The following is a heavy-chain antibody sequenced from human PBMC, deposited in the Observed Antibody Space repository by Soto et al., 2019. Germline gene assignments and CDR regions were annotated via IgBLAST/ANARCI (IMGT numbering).Heavy chain of an antibody. CDR3: ARLIYRPPRGYFFDF. Sequence: QVHLQESGPGLERPSETLSLTCTVSGGSIISSSYYWGWLRQPPGKGLEWIGSIFYTASTYFSPSFNSRVTMSLDTSKNQFSLQLRSVTAADTAVYYCARLIYRPPRGYFFDFWGQGVLVTVSS. V-gene: IGHV4-39*01. J-gene: IGHJ4*02. CDR2: IFYTAST. D-gene: IGHD1-26*01. CDR1: GGSIISSSYY.